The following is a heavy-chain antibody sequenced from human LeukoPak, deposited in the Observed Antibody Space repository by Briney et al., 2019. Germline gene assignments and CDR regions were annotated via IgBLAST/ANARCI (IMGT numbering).Heavy chain of an antibody. D-gene: IGHD3-22*01. CDR2: IYSGGNT. CDR3: ASATSRTYYYDSSGYFVY. V-gene: IGHV3-66*01. Sequence: GGSLRLSCAASGFTVSSNYMSWVRQAPGKGLEWVSVIYSGGNTYYADSVKDRFSISRDNSKNTLYLQMNSLRAEDTAVYYCASATSRTYYYDSSGYFVYWGQGTLVTVSS. J-gene: IGHJ4*02. CDR1: GFTVSSNY.